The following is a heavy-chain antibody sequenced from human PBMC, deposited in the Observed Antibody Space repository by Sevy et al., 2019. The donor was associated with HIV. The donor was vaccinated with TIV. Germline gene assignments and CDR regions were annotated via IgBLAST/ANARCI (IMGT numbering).Heavy chain of an antibody. J-gene: IGHJ4*02. D-gene: IGHD3-22*01. CDR1: GYTLTELS. V-gene: IGHV1-24*01. CDR3: ATGRYYDSSGTFDY. Sequence: ASVKVSCKVSGYTLTELSMHWVRQAPGKGLEWMGGFDPEDGETIYAQKFQGRATMTEDTSTDTAYIELSSLTSEDTAVYYCATGRYYDSSGTFDYWGQGTLVTVSS. CDR2: FDPEDGET.